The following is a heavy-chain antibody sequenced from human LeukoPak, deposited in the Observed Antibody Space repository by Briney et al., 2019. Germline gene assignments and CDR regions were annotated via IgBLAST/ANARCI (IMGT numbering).Heavy chain of an antibody. V-gene: IGHV3-53*01. CDR2: IYSGGST. CDR3: ARGISGTNNWFDP. Sequence: GGSLRLSCAASGFIVSSNYMTWVRQAPGKGLEWVSVIYSGGSTYYADSVKGRFTISRDNSKNTLYLQMNSLRAEDTAVYYCARGISGTNNWFDPWGQGTLVTVSS. J-gene: IGHJ5*02. CDR1: GFIVSSNY. D-gene: IGHD1-20*01.